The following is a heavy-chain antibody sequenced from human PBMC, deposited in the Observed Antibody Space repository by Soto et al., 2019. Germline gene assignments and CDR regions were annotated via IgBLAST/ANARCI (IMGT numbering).Heavy chain of an antibody. J-gene: IGHJ6*02. V-gene: IGHV4-30-4*01. CDR3: ARAIVVTVGGMDV. Sequence: QVQLQESGPGLVKPSQTLSLTCTVSGGSISNADYYWSWVRQPPGKGLEWIGYIYYSGSSFFNPSIKSRVTMSKDTYKNQFSLRLTSVTAADTAVYYCARAIVVTVGGMDVWGRGTTVTVSS. CDR2: IYYSGSS. CDR1: GGSISNADYY. D-gene: IGHD5-12*01.